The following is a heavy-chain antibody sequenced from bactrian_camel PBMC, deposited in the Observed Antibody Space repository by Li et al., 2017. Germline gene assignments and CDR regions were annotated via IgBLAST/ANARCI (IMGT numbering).Heavy chain of an antibody. CDR1: GFTSNSCN. CDR2: ISTDGST. D-gene: IGHD1*01. J-gene: IGHJ4*01. CDR3: TQIPLRDTPPMWL. V-gene: IGHV3S53*01. Sequence: VQLVESGGGLVQPGGSLRLSCTAPGFTSNSCNMDWYRQAAGKQREWVSSISTDGSTTYRDSVNGRADSPSPNTNPRTRCTCKLTARNLRTRPCIPVTQIPLRDTPPMWLLGPGDPGHRL.